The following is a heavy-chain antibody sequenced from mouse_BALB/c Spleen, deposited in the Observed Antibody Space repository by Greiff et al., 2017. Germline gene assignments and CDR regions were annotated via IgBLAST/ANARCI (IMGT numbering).Heavy chain of an antibody. D-gene: IGHD2-4*01. CDR2: IDPYNGGT. J-gene: IGHJ3*01. Sequence: EVQLQQSGPELVKPGASVKVSCKASGYAFTSYNMYWVKQSHGKSLEWIGYIDPYNGGTSYNQKFKGKATLTVDKSSSTAYMQLSSLTSEDSAVYYCARYGDYAWFAYWGQGTLVTVSA. CDR3: ARYGDYAWFAY. CDR1: GYAFTSYN. V-gene: IGHV1S135*01.